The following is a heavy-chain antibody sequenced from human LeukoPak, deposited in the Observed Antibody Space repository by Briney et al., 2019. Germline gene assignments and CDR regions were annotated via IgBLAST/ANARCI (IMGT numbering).Heavy chain of an antibody. V-gene: IGHV4-39*07. CDR3: ARGGVSIAARPDWFDP. Sequence: SETLSLTCTVSGGSISSSSYYWGWIRQPPGKGLEWIGSIYYSGSTYYNPSLKSRVTISVDTSKNLFSLKLSSVTAADTAVYYCARGGVSIAARPDWFDPWGQGTLVTVSS. CDR1: GGSISSSSYY. CDR2: IYYSGST. D-gene: IGHD6-6*01. J-gene: IGHJ5*02.